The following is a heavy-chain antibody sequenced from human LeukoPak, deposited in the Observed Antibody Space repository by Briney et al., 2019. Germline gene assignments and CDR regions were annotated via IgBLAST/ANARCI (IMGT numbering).Heavy chain of an antibody. CDR2: ISGSGGST. CDR3: ARGRIAVAVSRFDY. CDR1: GFTFSSYA. Sequence: GGSLRLSCAASGFTFSSYAMSWVRQAPGKGLEWVSAISGSGGSTYYADSVKGRFTISRDNAKNSLYLQMNSLRAEDTAVYYCARGRIAVAVSRFDYWGQGTLVTVSS. J-gene: IGHJ4*02. V-gene: IGHV3-23*01. D-gene: IGHD6-19*01.